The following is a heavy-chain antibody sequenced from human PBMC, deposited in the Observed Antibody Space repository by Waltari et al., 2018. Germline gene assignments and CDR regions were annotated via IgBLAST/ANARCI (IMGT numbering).Heavy chain of an antibody. CDR2: VWHSESDK. V-gene: IGHV3-33*03. CDR3: ATGTLGILSVIHY. CDR1: GLPFSSYA. D-gene: IGHD2-21*01. Sequence: VLLVESGGNVVQPGTSLTLSCATSGLPFSSYAMHWVRQAPGKGLEWVATVWHSESDKYYADSVEGRFTVSRDNSKSILFLQLKSLRADDTAMYFCATGTLGILSVIHYWGQGTLVTVSS. J-gene: IGHJ4*02.